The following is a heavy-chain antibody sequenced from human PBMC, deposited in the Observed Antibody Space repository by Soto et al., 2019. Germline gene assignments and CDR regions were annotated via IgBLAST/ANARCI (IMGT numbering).Heavy chain of an antibody. J-gene: IGHJ4*02. CDR3: ARVGSSWSVDY. CDR2: IYHSGST. D-gene: IGHD6-13*01. CDR1: GYSISSGYY. V-gene: IGHV4-38-2*01. Sequence: PSETLSLTCAVSGYSISSGYYWGWIRQPPGKGLEWIGSIYHSGSTYYNPSLKSRVTISVDTSKNQFSLKLSSVTAADTAVYYCARVGSSWSVDYWGQGTLVTVSS.